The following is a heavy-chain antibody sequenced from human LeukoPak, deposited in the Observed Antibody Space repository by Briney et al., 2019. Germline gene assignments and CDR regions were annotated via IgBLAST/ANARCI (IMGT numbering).Heavy chain of an antibody. J-gene: IGHJ4*02. Sequence: GRSLRLSCAASGFTFSSYAMSWVRQAPGKGLEWVSGISAGGGSRYYADSVKGRFTISRDNAKNTLYLQMSSLRVEDTAVYYCAKDRGYCSSATCFFDDWGQGTLVTVSS. CDR1: GFTFSSYA. CDR2: ISAGGGSR. D-gene: IGHD2-2*01. V-gene: IGHV3-23*01. CDR3: AKDRGYCSSATCFFDD.